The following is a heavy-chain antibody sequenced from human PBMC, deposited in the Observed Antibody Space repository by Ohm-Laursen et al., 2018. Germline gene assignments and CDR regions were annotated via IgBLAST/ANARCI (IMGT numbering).Heavy chain of an antibody. Sequence: SLRLSCAASGFTFSDYYMSWIRQAPGKGLEWVSYISSSGYTIYYADSVKGRFTISRDSAKNSLYLQVNSLRAEDTAVYYCARANYYDSSGSDAFDIWGQGTMVTVSS. J-gene: IGHJ3*02. CDR2: ISSSGYTI. V-gene: IGHV3-11*01. D-gene: IGHD3-22*01. CDR3: ARANYYDSSGSDAFDI. CDR1: GFTFSDYY.